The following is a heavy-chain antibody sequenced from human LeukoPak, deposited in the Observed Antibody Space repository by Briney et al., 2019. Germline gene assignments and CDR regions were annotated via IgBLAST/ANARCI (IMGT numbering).Heavy chain of an antibody. V-gene: IGHV3-30*18. D-gene: IGHD5-24*01. J-gene: IGHJ4*02. CDR1: GFTFSSYG. CDR2: ISYDGSNK. Sequence: GRSLRLSCAASGFTFSSYGMHWVRQAPGKGLEWVAVISYDGSNKYYADSVKGRFTISRDNSKNTLYLQMNSLRAEDTAVYYCAKDWGDGYNPFDYWGQGTLVTVSS. CDR3: AKDWGDGYNPFDY.